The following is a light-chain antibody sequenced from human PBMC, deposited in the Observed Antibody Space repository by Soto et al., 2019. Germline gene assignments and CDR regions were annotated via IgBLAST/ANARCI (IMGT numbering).Light chain of an antibody. Sequence: DIQMTQSPSSLSASVGDRVTITWRASQSISSYLNWYQQKPGKAPKLLIYAASSLQSGVPSRFSGSGSGTDFTLTISSLQPADFATYYCQQSYSTLYTFGQGTKLEIK. J-gene: IGKJ2*01. V-gene: IGKV1-39*01. CDR1: QSISSY. CDR3: QQSYSTLYT. CDR2: AAS.